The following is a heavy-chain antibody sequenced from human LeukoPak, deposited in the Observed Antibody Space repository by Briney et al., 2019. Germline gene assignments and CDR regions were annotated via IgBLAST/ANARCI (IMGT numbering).Heavy chain of an antibody. CDR2: INPNSGGT. CDR3: ARENLIGISISGEDY. Sequence: ASVKVSCKASGYTFTAYYIHWMRQAPGQGLEWMGWINPNSGGTSYAQKFRDRFTMTRDMSITTVYMELTGLTSDDTAVYYCARENLIGISISGEDYWGQGTMVTVSS. J-gene: IGHJ4*02. V-gene: IGHV1-2*02. D-gene: IGHD3-3*02. CDR1: GYTFTAYY.